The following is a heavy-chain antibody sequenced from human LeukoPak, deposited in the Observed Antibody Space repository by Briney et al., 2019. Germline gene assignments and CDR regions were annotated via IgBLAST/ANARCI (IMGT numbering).Heavy chain of an antibody. V-gene: IGHV3-7*03. Sequence: GGSLRLSCAASGSTFSSYSMNWVRQAPGKGLEWVANIKEDGSDKYYVDSVKGRFTISRDNAKNSLYLQMNSLRAEDTALYFCAKFTSGWLEDYWGQGTLVTVSS. CDR3: AKFTSGWLEDY. CDR1: GSTFSSYS. CDR2: IKEDGSDK. D-gene: IGHD6-19*01. J-gene: IGHJ4*02.